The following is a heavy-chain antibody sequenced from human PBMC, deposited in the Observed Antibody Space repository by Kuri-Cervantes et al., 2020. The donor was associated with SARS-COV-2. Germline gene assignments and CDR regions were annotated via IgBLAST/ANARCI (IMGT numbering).Heavy chain of an antibody. CDR1: GGSISSSSYY. V-gene: IGHV4-39*07. CDR2: IYHSGST. D-gene: IGHD1-26*01. CDR3: ARSVGGGSYDPVEFDYFDY. J-gene: IGHJ4*02. Sequence: SETLSLTCTVSGGSISSSSYYWGWIRQPPGKGLEWIGSIYHSGSTYYNPSLKSRVTISVDTSKNQFSLKLSSVTAADTAVYYCARSVGGGSYDPVEFDYFDYWGQGTLVTVSS.